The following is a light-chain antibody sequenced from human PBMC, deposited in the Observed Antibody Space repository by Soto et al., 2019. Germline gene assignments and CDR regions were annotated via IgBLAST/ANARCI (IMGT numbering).Light chain of an antibody. CDR2: AAS. Sequence: DIQLTQSPSFLSASVGDRVIITCRASQGISSYLAWYQQKPGKAPKLLIYAASTLQSGVPSGFSGSGSGTEFTLTISSLQPEDFATYHCQQFNSFPLTFGGGTKVEIK. CDR1: QGISSY. J-gene: IGKJ4*01. CDR3: QQFNSFPLT. V-gene: IGKV1-9*01.